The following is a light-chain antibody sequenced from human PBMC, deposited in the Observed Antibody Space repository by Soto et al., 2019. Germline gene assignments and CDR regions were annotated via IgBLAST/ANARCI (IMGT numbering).Light chain of an antibody. Sequence: DIVMTQSPATLSVSPGERATLSCRASESVSDNLAWYQQKPGQAPRLLIYGASTRATGIPARFSGSGSGTEFTLTISSLQPEDFAVYYCQQYNRWPLPFGQGTKVDIK. J-gene: IGKJ1*01. V-gene: IGKV3-15*01. CDR1: ESVSDN. CDR2: GAS. CDR3: QQYNRWPLP.